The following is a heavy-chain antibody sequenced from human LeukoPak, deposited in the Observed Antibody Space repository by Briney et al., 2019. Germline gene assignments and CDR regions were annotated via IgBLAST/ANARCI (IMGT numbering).Heavy chain of an antibody. CDR1: GASISSSNW. CDR2: IHRSGSI. CDR3: ARDVPERYCSSTSCYGPFDY. D-gene: IGHD2-2*01. V-gene: IGHV4-4*02. Sequence: SGTLSLTCAVSGASISSSNWWSWVGQSPGKGLEWIGEIHRSGSINYNPSLKSRVTISVDESKNQFSLKLTSVTAADAAVYYCARDVPERYCSSTSCYGPFDYWGQGTLVTVSS. J-gene: IGHJ4*02.